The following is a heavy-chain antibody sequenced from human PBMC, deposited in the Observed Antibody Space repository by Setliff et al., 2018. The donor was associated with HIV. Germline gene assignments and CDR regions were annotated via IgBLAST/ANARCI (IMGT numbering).Heavy chain of an antibody. CDR3: ARYSTLTTNFDY. V-gene: IGHV4-38-2*01. CDR1: GYSIGSGSF. D-gene: IGHD4-17*01. J-gene: IGHJ4*02. Sequence: SETLSLTCAVSGYSIGSGSFWGWIRQPPGKGLEWIATIPHNGGTYYNPDQSLTGRVTISVDTSKNQFSLKLAFVTAADTAVYYCARYSTLTTNFDYWGQGTLVTVSS. CDR2: IPHNGGT.